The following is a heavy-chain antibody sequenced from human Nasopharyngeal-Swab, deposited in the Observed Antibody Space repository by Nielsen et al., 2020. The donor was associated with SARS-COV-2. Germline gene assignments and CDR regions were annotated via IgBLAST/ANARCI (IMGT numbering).Heavy chain of an antibody. J-gene: IGHJ4*02. V-gene: IGHV3-21*01. D-gene: IGHD2-15*01. CDR1: GFTFSSYE. CDR3: ARDTGYCSGGSCYLSHFDY. Sequence: GESLKISCAASGFTFSSYEMNWVRQAPGKGLEWVSSISSSSSYIYYADSVKGRFTISRDNAKNSLYLQMNSLRAEDTAVYYCARDTGYCSGGSCYLSHFDYWGQGTLVTVSS. CDR2: ISSSSSYI.